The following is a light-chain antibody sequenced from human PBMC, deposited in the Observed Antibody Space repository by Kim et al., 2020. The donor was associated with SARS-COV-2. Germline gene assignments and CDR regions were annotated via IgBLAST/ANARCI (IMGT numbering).Light chain of an antibody. CDR1: SSDVGAYHY. Sequence: QSALTQSASVSGSPGQSITMSCTGTSSDVGAYHYVSWYQQHPGRAPKLIIYDVTNRPSGVSNRFSASKSGNTASLTISGLQAEDEADYYCNSYTTSRTYVFGSGTKVTVL. J-gene: IGLJ1*01. CDR3: NSYTTSRTYV. CDR2: DVT. V-gene: IGLV2-14*03.